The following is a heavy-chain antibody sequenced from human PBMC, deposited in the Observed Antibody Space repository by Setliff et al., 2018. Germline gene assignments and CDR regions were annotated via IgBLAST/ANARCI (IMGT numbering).Heavy chain of an antibody. CDR1: GFTFSSSS. CDR2: INSGGSST. V-gene: IGHV3-23*01. Sequence: GGSLRLSCAASGFTFSSSSMTWVRQAPGKGLEWVSAINSGGSSTYYADSVKGRFTISRDNSRNTLYLQMNSLRAEDAAIYYCARRGGTAGARAFDIWGQGTMVTVSS. CDR3: ARRGGTAGARAFDI. J-gene: IGHJ3*02. D-gene: IGHD2-8*02.